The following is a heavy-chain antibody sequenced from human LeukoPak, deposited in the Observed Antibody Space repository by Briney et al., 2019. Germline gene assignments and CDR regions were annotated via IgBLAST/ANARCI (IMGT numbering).Heavy chain of an antibody. Sequence: GGSLRLSCAASGFTFDSYRMNWVRQAPGKGLVWVSRTNNDGSETIYADSVKGRFTVSRDNGKNTLYLQMNSLRAEDTAVYYCATIFYWGQGTLVTVSS. CDR1: GFTFDSYR. CDR2: TNNDGSET. D-gene: IGHD4/OR15-4a*01. CDR3: ATIFY. J-gene: IGHJ4*02. V-gene: IGHV3-74*01.